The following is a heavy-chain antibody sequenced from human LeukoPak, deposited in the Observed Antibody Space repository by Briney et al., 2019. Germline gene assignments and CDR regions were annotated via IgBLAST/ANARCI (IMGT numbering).Heavy chain of an antibody. D-gene: IGHD2-15*01. J-gene: IGHJ5*02. V-gene: IGHV3-30*04. CDR3: AQQLGYCSGGSCYFTS. Sequence: GGSLRLSCAASGFTFSNYAMHWVRQAPGKGLEWVAVISYDGSNKYYADSVKGRFTISRDNSKNTLYLQMNSLRAEDTAKYYCAQQLGYCSGGSCYFTSWGQGTLVTVSS. CDR2: ISYDGSNK. CDR1: GFTFSNYA.